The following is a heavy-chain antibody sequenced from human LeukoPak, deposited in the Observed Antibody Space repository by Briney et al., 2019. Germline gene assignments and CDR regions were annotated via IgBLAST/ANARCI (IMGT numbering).Heavy chain of an antibody. CDR3: ARVRIADTRYDAFDI. CDR2: IKQDGSEK. Sequence: GGSLRLSCAASGFTFSSYEMNWVRQAPGKGLEWVANIKQDGSEKSYVDSVKGRFTISRDNAKNSLYLQMNSLRAEDTAVYYCARVRIADTRYDAFDIWGQGTMVTVSS. V-gene: IGHV3-7*01. CDR1: GFTFSSYE. J-gene: IGHJ3*02. D-gene: IGHD2-21*01.